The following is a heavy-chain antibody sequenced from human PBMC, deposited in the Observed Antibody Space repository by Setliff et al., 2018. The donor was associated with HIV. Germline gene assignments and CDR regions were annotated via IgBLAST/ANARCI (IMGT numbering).Heavy chain of an antibody. Sequence: SETLSLTCTVSGGSMTNYWSWIRQPPGKGLEFIGHIHTSGSTIYNPSLKSRLTITIDTSRNQFSLKLTSVTAADTAVYYCAKFYSPHGVCYGFDIWGQGTMVTVSS. CDR3: AKFYSPHGVCYGFDI. CDR2: IHTSGST. J-gene: IGHJ3*02. V-gene: IGHV4-4*09. D-gene: IGHD2-8*01. CDR1: GGSMTNY.